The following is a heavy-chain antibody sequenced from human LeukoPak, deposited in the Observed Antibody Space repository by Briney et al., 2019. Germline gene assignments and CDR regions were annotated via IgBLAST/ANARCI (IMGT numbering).Heavy chain of an antibody. CDR3: ARAYSGYDFFDY. J-gene: IGHJ4*02. D-gene: IGHD5-12*01. CDR2: IIPIFGTA. Sequence: SVKVSCKASGGTFSRYAISWVRQAPGQGLEWMGGIIPIFGTANYARKFQGRVTITADESTSTAYMEVSSLRSEDTAVYYCARAYSGYDFFDYWGQGILVTVSS. V-gene: IGHV1-69*01. CDR1: GGTFSRYA.